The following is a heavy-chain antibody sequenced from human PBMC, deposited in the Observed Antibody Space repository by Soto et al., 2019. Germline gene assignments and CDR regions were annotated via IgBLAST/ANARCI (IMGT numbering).Heavy chain of an antibody. CDR1: GFTFGDYA. J-gene: IGHJ3*02. V-gene: IGHV3-49*03. Sequence: GGSLRLSCTPSGFTFGDYAMSWFRQAPGKGLEWVSFIRSKTYAGTTEYAASVKGRFTISRDDSKSIAYLQMSSLKIEDTAVYYCTRDGSGSYSRPRAFDIWGQGTMVTVSS. CDR2: IRSKTYAGTT. CDR3: TRDGSGSYSRPRAFDI. D-gene: IGHD1-26*01.